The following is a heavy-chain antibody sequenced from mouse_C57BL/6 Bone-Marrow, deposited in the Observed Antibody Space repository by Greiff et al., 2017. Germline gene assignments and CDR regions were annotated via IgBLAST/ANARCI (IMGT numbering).Heavy chain of an antibody. Sequence: EVHLVESGGGLVKPGGSLKLSCAASGFTFSSYAMSWVRQTPEKRLEWVATISDGGSYTYYPDNVKGRFTISRDNAKNNLYLQMSHLKSEDTAMYYCARDWGYGNFDYWGQGTTLTVSS. CDR3: ARDWGYGNFDY. CDR1: GFTFSSYA. J-gene: IGHJ2*01. CDR2: ISDGGSYT. D-gene: IGHD2-1*01. V-gene: IGHV5-4*01.